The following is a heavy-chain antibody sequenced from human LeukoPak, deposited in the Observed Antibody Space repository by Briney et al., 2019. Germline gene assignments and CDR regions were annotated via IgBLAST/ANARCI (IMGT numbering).Heavy chain of an antibody. J-gene: IGHJ4*02. CDR2: IIPIFGTA. CDR3: MGYCSSTSCYTFDY. V-gene: IGHV1-69*13. CDR1: GGTFSSYA. Sequence: ASVKVTCKASGGTFSSYAISWVRQAPGQGLEWMGGIIPIFGTANYAQKFQGRVTITADESTSTAYMELSSLRSEDTAVYYCMGYCSSTSCYTFDYWGQGTLVTVSS. D-gene: IGHD2-2*01.